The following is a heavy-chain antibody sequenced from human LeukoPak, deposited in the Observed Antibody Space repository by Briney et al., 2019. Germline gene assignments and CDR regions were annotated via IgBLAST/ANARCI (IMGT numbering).Heavy chain of an antibody. CDR2: INPNSGGT. Sequence: ASVKVSCKASRYTFTGYYMHWVRQAPGQGLEWMGWINPNSGGTDYAQKFQGRVTMTRDTSISTAYMELSRLRSEDTAVYYCARGGYDFWSGYYTFDYWGQGTLVTVSS. CDR3: ARGGYDFWSGYYTFDY. CDR1: RYTFTGYY. D-gene: IGHD3-3*01. V-gene: IGHV1-2*02. J-gene: IGHJ4*02.